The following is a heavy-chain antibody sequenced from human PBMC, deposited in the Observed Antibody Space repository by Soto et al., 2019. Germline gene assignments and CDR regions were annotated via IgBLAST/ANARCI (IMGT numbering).Heavy chain of an antibody. D-gene: IGHD3-9*01. CDR1: ARSIGTYY. CDR3: ARHPGYYDILAGYTTYYFDY. Sequence: PSVNMSITGTVSARSIGTYYCSCLRQAPRRGLEWIGYIYYRGNTDYNPSLKSRVTISLDTPKNQFSLKLSSVTAADTAVYYCARHPGYYDILAGYTTYYFDYWRQGILVT. CDR2: IYYRGNT. J-gene: IGHJ4*02. V-gene: IGHV4-59*08.